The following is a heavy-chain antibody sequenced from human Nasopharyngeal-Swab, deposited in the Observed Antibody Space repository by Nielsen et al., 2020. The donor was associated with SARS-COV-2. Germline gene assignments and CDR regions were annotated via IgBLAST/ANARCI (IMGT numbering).Heavy chain of an antibody. Sequence: WIRQPPGKGLEWIGYIYYSGSTYYNPSLKSRVTISVDTSKNQFSLKLSSVTAAATAVYYCARDIGTPAYPRYYYYGMDVWGQGTTVTVSS. CDR3: ARDIGTPAYPRYYYYGMDV. D-gene: IGHD1-1*01. CDR2: IYYSGST. J-gene: IGHJ6*02. V-gene: IGHV4-31*02.